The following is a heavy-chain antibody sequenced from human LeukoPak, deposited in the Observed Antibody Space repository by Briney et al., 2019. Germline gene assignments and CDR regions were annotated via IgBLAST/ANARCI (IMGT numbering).Heavy chain of an antibody. J-gene: IGHJ4*02. CDR1: GGSLSGYY. CDR3: ARSPPGWYYDNSGQYYFDT. Sequence: SETLSLTCTVSGGSLSGYYWSWIRQSPGKRLEWIAYISFTGNTNYNPSLKSRVTISLDTSKTHFSLTLSSLTAADTAVYYCARSPPGWYYDNSGQYYFDTWGQGALVTVSS. CDR2: ISFTGNT. D-gene: IGHD3-22*01. V-gene: IGHV4-59*08.